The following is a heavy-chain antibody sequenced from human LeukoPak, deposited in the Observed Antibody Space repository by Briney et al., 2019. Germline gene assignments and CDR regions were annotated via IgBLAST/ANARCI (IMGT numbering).Heavy chain of an antibody. Sequence: PSETLSLTCTVSGGSISTYYWSWIRQPPGKGLEWIGYIYYTGSTNYNPSLKSRVTISVDTSKNQFSLKLSSVTAADTAVYYRARDRGDGYDYFWDYWGQGTLVTVSS. J-gene: IGHJ4*02. V-gene: IGHV4-59*01. D-gene: IGHD5-12*01. CDR2: IYYTGST. CDR3: ARDRGDGYDYFWDY. CDR1: GGSISTYY.